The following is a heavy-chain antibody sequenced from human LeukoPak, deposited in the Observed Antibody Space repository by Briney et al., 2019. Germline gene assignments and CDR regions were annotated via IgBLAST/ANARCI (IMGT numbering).Heavy chain of an antibody. CDR2: ISYDGSNK. CDR3: AKDRIAARPNYYGMDV. Sequence: GRSLRLSCAASGFTFSSYGMHRVRQAPGKGLEWVAVISYDGSNKYYADSVKGRFTISRDNSKNTLYLLMNSLRAEDTAVYYCAKDRIAARPNYYGMDVWGQGTTVTVSS. J-gene: IGHJ6*02. V-gene: IGHV3-30*18. D-gene: IGHD6-6*01. CDR1: GFTFSSYG.